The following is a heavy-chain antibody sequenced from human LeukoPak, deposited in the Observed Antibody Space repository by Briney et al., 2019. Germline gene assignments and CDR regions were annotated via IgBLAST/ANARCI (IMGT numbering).Heavy chain of an antibody. CDR3: AKLVVVTATQWYFDL. D-gene: IGHD2-15*01. V-gene: IGHV3-7*03. Sequence: GGSLRLSCAASGFTFSNYWMGWLRQAPGKGLDWGANIKQDGSEKYYLDSGKGRFTISRDNAKNSLYLQMNSLRAEDTAVYYCAKLVVVTATQWYFDLWGRGTLVTVSS. CDR1: GFTFSNYW. J-gene: IGHJ2*01. CDR2: IKQDGSEK.